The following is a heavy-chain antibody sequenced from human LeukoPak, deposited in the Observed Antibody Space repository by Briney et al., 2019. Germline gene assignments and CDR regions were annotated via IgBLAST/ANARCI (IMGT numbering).Heavy chain of an antibody. CDR3: ARQYYYDSSGYWAQPFDY. V-gene: IGHV5-51*01. D-gene: IGHD3-22*01. Sequence: GESLKISCKGSGYSFTSHWIGWVRQMPGKGLEWMGIINPGDSDTRYSPSFQGQVTISADKSISTAYLQWSSLKASDTAMYYCARQYYYDSSGYWAQPFDYWGQGTLVTVSS. CDR2: INPGDSDT. CDR1: GYSFTSHW. J-gene: IGHJ4*02.